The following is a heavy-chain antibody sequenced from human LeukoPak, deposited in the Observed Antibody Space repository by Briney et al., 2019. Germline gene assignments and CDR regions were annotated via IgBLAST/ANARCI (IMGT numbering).Heavy chain of an antibody. D-gene: IGHD4-17*01. CDR2: ISGSGGST. V-gene: IGHV3-23*01. Sequence: GGSLRLSCAASGFTFSSYAMSWARQAPGKGLEWVSAISGSGGSTYYADSVKGRFTISRDNSKNTLYLQMNSLRAEDTAVYYCAKDVNIYGLGYFDYWGQGTLVTVSS. CDR1: GFTFSSYA. J-gene: IGHJ4*02. CDR3: AKDVNIYGLGYFDY.